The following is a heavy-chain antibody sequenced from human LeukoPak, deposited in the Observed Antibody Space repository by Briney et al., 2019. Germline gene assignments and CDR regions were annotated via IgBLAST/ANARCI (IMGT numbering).Heavy chain of an antibody. J-gene: IGHJ4*02. CDR3: ARDQTPYY. CDR2: IKKDGSEK. CDR1: GFTFSSYS. V-gene: IGHV3-7*01. Sequence: PGGSLRLSCAASGFTFSSYSMNWVRQAPGKGLEWVANIKKDGSEKYYVDSVKGRFTISRDNAKNSRYLQMDSLRAEDTAVYYCARDQTPYYWGQGTLVTVSS.